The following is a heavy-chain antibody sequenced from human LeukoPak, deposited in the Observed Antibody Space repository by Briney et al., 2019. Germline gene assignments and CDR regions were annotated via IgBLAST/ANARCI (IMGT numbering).Heavy chain of an antibody. V-gene: IGHV3-23*01. D-gene: IGHD2-15*01. Sequence: PGGSLRLSCAASGFTFSSYAMSWVRQAPGKGLEWVSAISGSGGSTYYADSVKGRFTISRDNSKNTLCLQMNSLRAEDTAVYYCAKDLRTVVVGAPDAFDIWGQGTMVTVSS. CDR1: GFTFSSYA. CDR2: ISGSGGST. J-gene: IGHJ3*02. CDR3: AKDLRTVVVGAPDAFDI.